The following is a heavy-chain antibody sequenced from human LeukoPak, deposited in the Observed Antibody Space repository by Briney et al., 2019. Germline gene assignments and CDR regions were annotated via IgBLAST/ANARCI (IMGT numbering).Heavy chain of an antibody. Sequence: GASVKVSCKASGYTFTSYDINWVRQATGQGLEWMGWMNPNSGNTGYAQKFQGRVTITRNTSVSTAYMELSSLRSEDTAVYYCWVRPPSGFDYWGQGTLVTVSS. J-gene: IGHJ4*02. CDR3: WVRPPSGFDY. CDR2: MNPNSGNT. CDR1: GYTFTSYD. V-gene: IGHV1-8*03.